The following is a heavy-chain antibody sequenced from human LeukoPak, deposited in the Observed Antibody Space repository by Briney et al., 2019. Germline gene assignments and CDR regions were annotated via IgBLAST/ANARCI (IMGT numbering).Heavy chain of an antibody. CDR1: GFTFSSYA. J-gene: IGHJ4*02. V-gene: IGHV3-23*01. D-gene: IGHD1-26*01. CDR3: AKCGGSYRPRDYLDY. Sequence: GGSLRLSCSASGFTFSSYAMSWVRQAPGKGLEWVSGISGSGGSPYYADAVKGRFTISRDNSKNTMYLQMNSLRAEDTGVYYCAKCGGSYRPRDYLDYWGQGTLVTVSP. CDR2: ISGSGGSP.